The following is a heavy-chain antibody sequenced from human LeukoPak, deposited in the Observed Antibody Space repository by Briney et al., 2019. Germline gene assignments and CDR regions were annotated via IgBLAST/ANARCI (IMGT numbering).Heavy chain of an antibody. Sequence: PSETLSLTCTVSGGSISSSDYYWGWLRQPPGERLEWIGTIYYNGNTYYNPSLQSRVIISVDTSKNQFSLKLTSVTAPDTAVYYCARTVGTHRFDYWGQGILVTVSS. CDR3: ARTVGTHRFDY. CDR2: IYYNGNT. D-gene: IGHD4-23*01. J-gene: IGHJ4*02. V-gene: IGHV4-39*01. CDR1: GGSISSSDYY.